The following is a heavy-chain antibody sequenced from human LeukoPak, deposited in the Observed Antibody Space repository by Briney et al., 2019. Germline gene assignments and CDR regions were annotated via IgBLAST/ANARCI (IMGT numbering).Heavy chain of an antibody. J-gene: IGHJ3*02. V-gene: IGHV4-30-2*01. CDR1: GGSISSGGYS. CDR3: ARYRDSGGRLAFDI. D-gene: IGHD2-15*01. CDR2: IYHSGST. Sequence: PSETLSLTCAVSGGSISSGGYSWRWIRQPPGKGLEWIGYIYHSGSTYYNPSLKSRVTISVDRSKNQFSLRLSSVTAADTAVYYCARYRDSGGRLAFDIWGQGTMAAVSS.